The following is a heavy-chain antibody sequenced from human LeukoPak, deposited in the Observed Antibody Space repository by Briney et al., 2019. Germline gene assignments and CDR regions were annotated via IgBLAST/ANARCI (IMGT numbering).Heavy chain of an antibody. V-gene: IGHV4-39*07. CDR1: GGSISSGGYY. D-gene: IGHD5-24*01. J-gene: IGHJ4*02. CDR3: ARGRTTNGYKVAKDRTPKRYYFDY. CDR2: INHSGST. Sequence: TSETLSLTCTVSGGSISSGGYYWSWIRQPPGKGLEWIGEINHSGSTNYNPSLKSRVTISVDTSKNQFSLKLSSVTAADTAVYYCARGRTTNGYKVAKDRTPKRYYFDYWGQGTLVTVSS.